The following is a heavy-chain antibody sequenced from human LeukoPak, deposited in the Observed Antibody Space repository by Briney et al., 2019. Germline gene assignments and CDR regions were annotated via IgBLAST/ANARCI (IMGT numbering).Heavy chain of an antibody. CDR1: AQSFSGYS. CDR2: TTLSGSP. V-gene: IGHV4-34*01. Sequence: SETLSLTRALYAQSFSGYSRSWIRQPPRKRPEWIGETTLSGSPNHTTPLQSRVTISVDTSKNQFSLKLSSVTSADTAVYYCARTIVVVVAAVLRSWFAPWGQGPLLTVSS. CDR3: ARTIVVVVAAVLRSWFAP. J-gene: IGHJ5*02. D-gene: IGHD2-15*01.